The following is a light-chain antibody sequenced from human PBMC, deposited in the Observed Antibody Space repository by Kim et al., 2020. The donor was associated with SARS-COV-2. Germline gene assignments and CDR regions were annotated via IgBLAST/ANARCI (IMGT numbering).Light chain of an antibody. CDR2: GKN. V-gene: IGLV3-19*01. CDR1: SLRSYY. Sequence: SSELTQDPAVSVALGQTVRITCQGDSLRSYYASWYQKKPGQAPVLVTYGKNNRPSGIPDRFSGSTSGNTASLTITGAQAEDEAEYYCNLRDSSGYRWLFGGGTKVTVL. CDR3: NLRDSSGYRWL. J-gene: IGLJ3*02.